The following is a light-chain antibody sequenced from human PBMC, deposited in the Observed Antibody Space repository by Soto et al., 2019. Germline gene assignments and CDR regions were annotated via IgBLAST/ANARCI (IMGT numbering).Light chain of an antibody. CDR3: QHYDDLPWA. Sequence: DLQMTQSPSSLSASVGDRVTITCQASKDIKTYLNWYQRKSGKAPKLLIYAASILETGVPSRFSGSGSGTYFTFTISSLQPEDIATYYCQHYDDLPWAFGQGTKVAIK. J-gene: IGKJ1*01. CDR1: KDIKTY. V-gene: IGKV1-33*01. CDR2: AAS.